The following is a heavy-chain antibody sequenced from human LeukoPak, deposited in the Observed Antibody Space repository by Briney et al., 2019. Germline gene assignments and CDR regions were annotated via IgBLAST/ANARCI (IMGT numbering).Heavy chain of an antibody. J-gene: IGHJ4*02. V-gene: IGHV5-51*01. D-gene: IGHD1-26*01. CDR2: IYPGDSDV. CDR3: ARQQVGATIPLDY. CDR1: GYSFTTYW. Sequence: GESLKISCNGSGYSFTTYWIAWVRQMPGKGLEWMGIIYPGDSDVRYSPSFQGQVTFSADKSISTAYLQWSSLKASDTAMYYCARQQVGATIPLDYWGQGTLVTASS.